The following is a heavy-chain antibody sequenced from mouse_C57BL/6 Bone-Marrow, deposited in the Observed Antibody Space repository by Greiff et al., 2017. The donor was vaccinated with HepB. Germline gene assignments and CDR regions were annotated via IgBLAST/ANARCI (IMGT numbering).Heavy chain of an antibody. Sequence: QVQLQQSGAELVKPGASVKLSCKATGYTFTGYWIEWVKQRPGHGLEWIGEILPGSGSTNYNEKFKGKATFTADTSSNTAYMQLSSLTTEDSAIYYCASESLRYCSSYFDYWGQGTTLTVSS. D-gene: IGHD1-1*01. CDR1: GYTFTGYW. V-gene: IGHV1-9*01. CDR3: ASESLRYCSSYFDY. CDR2: ILPGSGST. J-gene: IGHJ2*01.